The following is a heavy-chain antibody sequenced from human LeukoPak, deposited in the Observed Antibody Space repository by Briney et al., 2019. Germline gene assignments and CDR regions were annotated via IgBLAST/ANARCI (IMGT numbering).Heavy chain of an antibody. CDR1: GFTFSSYA. CDR3: ARDHFWRYYFDY. J-gene: IGHJ4*02. Sequence: GGSLRLSCAASGFTFSSYAMHWVRQAPGKGLEGVAVISYDGSNKYYADSVKGRFTISRDNSKNTLYLQMNSLSAEDTAVYYCARDHFWRYYFDYWGQGTLVTVSS. V-gene: IGHV3-30-3*01. D-gene: IGHD3-3*02. CDR2: ISYDGSNK.